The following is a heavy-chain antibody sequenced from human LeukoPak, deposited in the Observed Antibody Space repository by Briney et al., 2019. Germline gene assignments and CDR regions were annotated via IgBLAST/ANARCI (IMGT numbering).Heavy chain of an antibody. D-gene: IGHD6-19*01. Sequence: PSETLSLTCTVSGGSISSSNWWSWVRQPPGKGLEWIGEIYHSGSTNYNPSLKSRVTISVDKSKNQFSLKLSSVTAADTAVYYCASDDPLGSGWGYHVYWGQGTLVTVSS. CDR1: GGSISSSNW. V-gene: IGHV4-4*02. CDR3: ASDDPLGSGWGYHVY. J-gene: IGHJ4*02. CDR2: IYHSGST.